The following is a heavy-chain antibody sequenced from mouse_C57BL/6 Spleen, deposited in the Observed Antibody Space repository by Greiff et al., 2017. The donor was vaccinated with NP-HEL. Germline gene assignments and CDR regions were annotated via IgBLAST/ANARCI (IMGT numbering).Heavy chain of an antibody. Sequence: VQLQQSGAELARPGASVKLSCKASGYTFTSYGISWVKQRTGQGLEWIGEIYPRSGNTYYNEKFKGKATLTADKSSSTAYMELRSLTSEDSAVYVCARWGSTTVVSRDFDVWGTGTTVTVSS. CDR3: ARWGSTTVVSRDFDV. D-gene: IGHD1-1*01. CDR2: IYPRSGNT. J-gene: IGHJ1*03. V-gene: IGHV1-81*01. CDR1: GYTFTSYG.